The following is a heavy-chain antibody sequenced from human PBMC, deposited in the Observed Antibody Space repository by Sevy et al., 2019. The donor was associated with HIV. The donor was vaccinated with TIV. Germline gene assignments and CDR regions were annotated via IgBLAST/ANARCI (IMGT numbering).Heavy chain of an antibody. CDR2: INESGIT. J-gene: IGHJ5*02. V-gene: IGHV4-34*01. Sequence: SETLSLTCAVHDGSFSGYYWNWIRQLPGKGLEWIGEINESGITYYNPSLKSRVTISVDTSTKRFSLKLNSVTAVDSAVYSCARSPPVVVVPGAPSWFDPWGQGTLVTVSS. D-gene: IGHD2-2*01. CDR1: DGSFSGYY. CDR3: ARSPPVVVVPGAPSWFDP.